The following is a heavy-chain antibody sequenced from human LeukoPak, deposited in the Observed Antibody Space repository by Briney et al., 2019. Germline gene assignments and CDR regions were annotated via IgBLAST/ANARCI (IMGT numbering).Heavy chain of an antibody. CDR1: GYTFSDYA. D-gene: IGHD3-10*01. CDR2: ISPHNGNT. J-gene: IGHJ6*03. Sequence: GASVKVSCEASGYTFSDYAITWVRQAPGQGLEWLGWISPHNGNTNSAPKIQGRVTMTTDTSTSTAYMELRSLRSDDTAVYYCARAIGGYGSGTYYYYMDIWGKGTTVTVSS. V-gene: IGHV1-18*01. CDR3: ARAIGGYGSGTYYYYMDI.